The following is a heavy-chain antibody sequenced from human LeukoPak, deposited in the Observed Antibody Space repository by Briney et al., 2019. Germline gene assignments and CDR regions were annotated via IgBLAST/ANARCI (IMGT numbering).Heavy chain of an antibody. CDR2: INPSGGST. CDR3: ARDNVVGATHFDY. CDR1: GYTFTSYY. Sequence: ASVKVSCKASGYTFTSYYMHWVRQAPGQGLEWMGIINPSGGSTSYAQKLQGRVTMTGDTSTSTVYMELSSLRSEDTAVYYCARDNVVGATHFDYWGQGTLVTVSS. V-gene: IGHV1-46*01. D-gene: IGHD1-26*01. J-gene: IGHJ4*02.